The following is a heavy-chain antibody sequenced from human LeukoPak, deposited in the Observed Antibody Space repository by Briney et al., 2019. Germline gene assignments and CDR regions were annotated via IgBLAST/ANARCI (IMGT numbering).Heavy chain of an antibody. J-gene: IGHJ4*02. D-gene: IGHD2-2*01. CDR3: AHSYCSSTSCYALDY. Sequence: SGPTLVKPTQTLTLTCTFSGFSLSTSGVGVGWIRQPPGKALEWLALIYWDDDKRYRPPLKSRLTITKDTSKNQVVLTMTNMDPVDTATYYCAHSYCSSTSCYALDYWGQGTLVTVSS. V-gene: IGHV2-5*02. CDR1: GFSLSTSGVG. CDR2: IYWDDDK.